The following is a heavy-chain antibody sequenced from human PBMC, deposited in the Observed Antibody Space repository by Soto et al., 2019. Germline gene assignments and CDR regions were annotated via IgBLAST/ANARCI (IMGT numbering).Heavy chain of an antibody. CDR2: INGDGIST. V-gene: IGHV3-74*01. Sequence: EVQLVESGGDLVQPGGSLRLSCAASGFTFSSYWMHWVRQDPEKGLVWVSRINGDGISTSYADSVKGRFTISRDNAKDTIYLHMNSLGAEHTAVYYCARISQGTYCRGVNCDSDYWGQGTLVTVSS. CDR3: ARISQGTYCRGVNCDSDY. CDR1: GFTFSSYW. J-gene: IGHJ4*02. D-gene: IGHD2-15*01.